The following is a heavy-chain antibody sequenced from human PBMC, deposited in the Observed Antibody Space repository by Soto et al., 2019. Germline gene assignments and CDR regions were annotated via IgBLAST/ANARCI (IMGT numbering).Heavy chain of an antibody. J-gene: IGHJ1*01. CDR1: GFTFSSSA. Sequence: GASVKVSCKTSGFTFSSSAVHWVRQARGHRLQWIGWIDVGSGNANYAQMLQERIGISRDMSTSTAYMELNSLRAEDTAVYYCAKGVPGIAVAGTGYFQHWGQGTLVTVSS. D-gene: IGHD6-19*01. CDR2: IDVGSGNA. V-gene: IGHV1-58*01. CDR3: AKGVPGIAVAGTGYFQH.